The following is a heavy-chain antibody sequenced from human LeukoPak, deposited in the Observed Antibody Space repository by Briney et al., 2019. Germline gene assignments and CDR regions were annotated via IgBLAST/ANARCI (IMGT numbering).Heavy chain of an antibody. V-gene: IGHV1-18*01. D-gene: IGHD2-2*02. Sequence: ASVKVSCKASGYTFTSYGISWVRQAPGQGLEWMGWTSAYNGNTNYAQKLQGRVTMTTDTSTSTAYMELRSLRSDDTAVYYCARDVTGYCSSTSCYTYWSYWGQGTLVTVSS. CDR3: ARDVTGYCSSTSCYTYWSY. CDR1: GYTFTSYG. CDR2: TSAYNGNT. J-gene: IGHJ4*02.